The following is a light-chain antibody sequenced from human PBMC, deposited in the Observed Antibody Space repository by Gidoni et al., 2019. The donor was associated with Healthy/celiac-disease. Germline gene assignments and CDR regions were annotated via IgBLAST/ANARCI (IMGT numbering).Light chain of an antibody. CDR2: GAS. Sequence: IVLTQSPCTLSLSPGERATLTCRASQSVSSSYLAWYQQKPGQAPRPLIYGASSRATGIRDRFSGSGSGTNFTLTIGRLEPEDFAVYYCQQYGSSPGFTFGPGTKVDIK. CDR3: QQYGSSPGFT. V-gene: IGKV3-20*01. J-gene: IGKJ3*01. CDR1: QSVSSSY.